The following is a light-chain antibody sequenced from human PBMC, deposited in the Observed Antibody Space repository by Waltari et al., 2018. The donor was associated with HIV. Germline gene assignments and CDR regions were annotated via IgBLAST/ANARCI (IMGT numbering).Light chain of an antibody. CDR2: GGS. CDR3: QQYNVRPPVT. V-gene: IGKV3-15*01. Sequence: EIVVTQSPVTLSVSPGQSATLSCRSSQSIGNNLAWYQQRPGQPPRLLIYGGSTRATGIPDRFSGSGSGAQFTLTIDGLQSEDFAVYYCQQYNVRPPVTFGQGTRLDIK. CDR1: QSIGNN. J-gene: IGKJ5*01.